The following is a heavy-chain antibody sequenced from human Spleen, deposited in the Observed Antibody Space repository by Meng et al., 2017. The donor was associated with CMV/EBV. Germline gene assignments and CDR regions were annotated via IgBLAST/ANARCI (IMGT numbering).Heavy chain of an antibody. CDR2: ISSGSNVI. V-gene: IGHV3-21*01. Sequence: GESLKISCAASGFSFGRYGMNWVRQAPGKGLEWISLISSGSNVIQYADSVKGRFSISRDNPKDSLYLQMNSLRAEDTAVYYCARDSHAGRYCSGGSCYDVYWGQGTLVTVSS. CDR3: ARDSHAGRYCSGGSCYDVY. J-gene: IGHJ4*02. CDR1: GFSFGRYG. D-gene: IGHD2-15*01.